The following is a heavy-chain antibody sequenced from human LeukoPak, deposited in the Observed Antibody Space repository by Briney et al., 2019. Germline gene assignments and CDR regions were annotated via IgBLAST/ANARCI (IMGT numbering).Heavy chain of an antibody. CDR3: ARDLRSYYNFWSAYYNYYYYMDV. Sequence: GRSPRLSCAASGFTFSNYAVHWVRQAPGKGLEWVALISYDGSEKHYTDSVKGRFTISRDNSKNTLSLQMSSLRSEDTALYYCARDLRSYYNFWSAYYNYYYYMDVWGKGTMVTVSS. CDR1: GFTFSNYA. CDR2: ISYDGSEK. V-gene: IGHV3-30*04. J-gene: IGHJ6*03. D-gene: IGHD3-3*01.